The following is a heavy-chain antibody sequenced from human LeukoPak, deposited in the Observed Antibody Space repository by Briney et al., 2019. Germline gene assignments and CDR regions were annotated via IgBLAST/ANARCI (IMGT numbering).Heavy chain of an antibody. CDR3: ARDVNLLFFDV. D-gene: IGHD2/OR15-2a*01. V-gene: IGHV3-74*01. Sequence: LGGSLRLSCAASGFTFSSFAMTWVRQAPGKGLMWVSRISHDGTDTSYADSVKGRFTISRDNAKNTLYLQMNSLRADDTAVYYCARDVNLLFFDVWGRGTLVTVSS. J-gene: IGHJ2*01. CDR2: ISHDGTDT. CDR1: GFTFSSFA.